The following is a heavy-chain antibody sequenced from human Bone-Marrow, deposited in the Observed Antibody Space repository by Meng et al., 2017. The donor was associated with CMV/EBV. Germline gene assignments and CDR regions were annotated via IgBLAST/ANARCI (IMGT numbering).Heavy chain of an antibody. Sequence: SCKASGFTFSSYGMHWVRQAPGKGLEWVAFIRYDGSNKYYADSVKGRFTISRDNSKNTLYLQMNSLRAEDTAVYYCAKDRSTVVTPRYYYGMDVWGQGTTVTVSS. V-gene: IGHV3-30*02. J-gene: IGHJ6*02. CDR3: AKDRSTVVTPRYYYGMDV. D-gene: IGHD4-23*01. CDR1: GFTFSSYG. CDR2: IRYDGSNK.